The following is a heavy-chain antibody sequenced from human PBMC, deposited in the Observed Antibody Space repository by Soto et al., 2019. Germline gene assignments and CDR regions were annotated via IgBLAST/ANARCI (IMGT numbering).Heavy chain of an antibody. CDR3: ARRSYCSGGSCYRKRWFDP. Sequence: PGESLKISCQGSGYSFTSYWIVWVRQKPGRGLEWMGIIYPGDSDVRYSPSFQGQVTISADKSISTAYLQWSSLKASDTAMYYCARRSYCSGGSCYRKRWFDPWGQGTLVTVSS. J-gene: IGHJ5*02. CDR2: IYPGDSDV. D-gene: IGHD2-15*01. CDR1: GYSFTSYW. V-gene: IGHV5-51*01.